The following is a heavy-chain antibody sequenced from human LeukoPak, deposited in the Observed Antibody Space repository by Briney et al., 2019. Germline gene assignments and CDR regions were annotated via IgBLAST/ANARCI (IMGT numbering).Heavy chain of an antibody. J-gene: IGHJ4*02. D-gene: IGHD6-13*01. CDR2: ISYDGSNK. V-gene: IGHV3-30*04. Sequence: GGSLRLSCAASGFTFSSYAMHWVRQAPGKGLEWVAVISYDGSNKYYADSVKGRFTISRDNSKNTLYLQMNSLRAEDTAVYYCAKVGSSWYHGHFDYWCQGTLVTVSS. CDR3: AKVGSSWYHGHFDY. CDR1: GFTFSSYA.